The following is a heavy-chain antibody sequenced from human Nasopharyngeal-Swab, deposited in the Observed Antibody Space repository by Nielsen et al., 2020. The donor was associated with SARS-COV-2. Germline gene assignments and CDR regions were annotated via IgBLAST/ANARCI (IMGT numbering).Heavy chain of an antibody. V-gene: IGHV3-33*08. Sequence: GESLKISCAASGFSFSSCSMSWVRQTPGKGLEWVAVIWYDGIKKYYGDSVKGRFTISRDISMNTLYLQMNSLRVEDTAVYYCARDSDTNSQYSQFDYWGQGTQVTVSS. CDR2: IWYDGIKK. D-gene: IGHD2-15*01. J-gene: IGHJ4*02. CDR3: ARDSDTNSQYSQFDY. CDR1: GFSFSSCS.